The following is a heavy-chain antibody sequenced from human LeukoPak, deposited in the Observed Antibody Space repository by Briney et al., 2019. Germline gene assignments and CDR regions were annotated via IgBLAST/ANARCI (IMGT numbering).Heavy chain of an antibody. CDR2: IFHSGST. CDR1: GGSISSYY. Sequence: SETLSLTCTVSGGSISSYYWSLIRQPPGKGLEWIGYIFHSGSTNYNPSLKSRVTISVDTSKNQFSLKLSSVTAADTAVYYCARHTAVAGRRGWFDPWGQGTLVTVSS. V-gene: IGHV4-59*08. J-gene: IGHJ5*02. D-gene: IGHD6-19*01. CDR3: ARHTAVAGRRGWFDP.